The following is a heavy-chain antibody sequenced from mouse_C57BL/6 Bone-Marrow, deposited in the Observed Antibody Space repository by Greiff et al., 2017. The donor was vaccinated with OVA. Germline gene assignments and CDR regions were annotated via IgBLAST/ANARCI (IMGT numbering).Heavy chain of an antibody. CDR2: INPSPGGT. CDR3: ARGYYGSSSAWFAY. CDR1: GYSFTGYY. Sequence: EVQLQESGPELVKPGASVKISCKASGYSFTGYYMHWVKQSSEKSLEWIGEINPSPGGTSYNQKFKGKATLTVDKSSSTAYMQLKSLTSEDSAVYYCARGYYGSSSAWFAYWGQGTLVTVSA. J-gene: IGHJ3*01. V-gene: IGHV1-43*01. D-gene: IGHD1-1*01.